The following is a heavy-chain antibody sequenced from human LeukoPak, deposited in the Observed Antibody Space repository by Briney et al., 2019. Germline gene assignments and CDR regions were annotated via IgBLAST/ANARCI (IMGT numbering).Heavy chain of an antibody. D-gene: IGHD4-17*01. Sequence: GGSLRLSCAASGFTFSTYWMSWVRQAPGKGLEWVAVISYDGSNKYYADSVKGRFTISRDSSKNTLYLQMNSLRAEDTAVYYCAKVGERTTVTSVPDYWGQGTLVTVSS. J-gene: IGHJ4*02. V-gene: IGHV3-30*18. CDR3: AKVGERTTVTSVPDY. CDR1: GFTFSTYW. CDR2: ISYDGSNK.